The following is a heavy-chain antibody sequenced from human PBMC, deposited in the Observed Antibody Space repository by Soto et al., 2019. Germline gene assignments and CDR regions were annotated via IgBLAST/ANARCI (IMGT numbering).Heavy chain of an antibody. CDR3: SRRGYGSGRNCFDP. CDR1: GGSISSSNYY. CDR2: IYYSGST. V-gene: IGHV4-39*01. Sequence: TSETLSLTCTVSGGSISSSNYYWDWIRQPPGKGLEWIGSIYYSGSTYYNPSLKSRVTISVDTSKNQFSLILSSVTAADTAVYYCSRRGYGSGRNCFDPWGQGTLVTVS. D-gene: IGHD6-19*01. J-gene: IGHJ5*02.